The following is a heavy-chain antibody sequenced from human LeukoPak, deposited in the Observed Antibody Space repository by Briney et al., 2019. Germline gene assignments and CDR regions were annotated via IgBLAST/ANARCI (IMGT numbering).Heavy chain of an antibody. D-gene: IGHD3-10*01. Sequence: PGGSLRLSCAASGFIFDTYGMHWVRQAPGRGLEWVAVIWYDGSKKYFADSVKGRFTISRDNSKSTLYLQMNSLSVEDTAVYYCARVGYYASGPFSYFDYWGQGTLVTVSS. J-gene: IGHJ4*02. CDR1: GFIFDTYG. CDR2: IWYDGSKK. V-gene: IGHV3-33*01. CDR3: ARVGYYASGPFSYFDY.